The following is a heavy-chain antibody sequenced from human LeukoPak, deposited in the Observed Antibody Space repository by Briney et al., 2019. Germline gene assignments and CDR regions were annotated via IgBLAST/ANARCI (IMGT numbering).Heavy chain of an antibody. V-gene: IGHV4-30-4*08. CDR3: ARGDLYSSSWSD. CDR1: GDSITRGDYY. Sequence: PSETLSLTCTVSGDSITRGDYYWTWIRQPPGKGLEWIGYIYYSGSTYYNPSLKSRVTTSVDTSKNQFSLKLSSVTAADTAVYYCARGDLYSSSWSDWGQGTLVTVSS. CDR2: IYYSGST. J-gene: IGHJ4*02. D-gene: IGHD6-13*01.